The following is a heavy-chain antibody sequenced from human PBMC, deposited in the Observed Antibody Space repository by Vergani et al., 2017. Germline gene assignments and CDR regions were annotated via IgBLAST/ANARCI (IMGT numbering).Heavy chain of an antibody. Sequence: QVQLVQSGAEVKKPGASVKVSCKASGYTFTGYYMHWVRQAPGQGLEWMGWINPNSGGTNYAQKFQGRVTMTRDTSISTAYMELSRLRSDDTAVYYCARDLGGYDILTGYSYGKGWFDPWGQGTLVTVSS. CDR3: ARDLGGYDILTGYSYGKGWFDP. CDR1: GYTFTGYY. CDR2: INPNSGGT. D-gene: IGHD3-9*01. V-gene: IGHV1-2*02. J-gene: IGHJ5*02.